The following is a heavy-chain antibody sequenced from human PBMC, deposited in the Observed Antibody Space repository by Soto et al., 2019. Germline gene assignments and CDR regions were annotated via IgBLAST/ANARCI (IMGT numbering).Heavy chain of an antibody. J-gene: IGHJ4*02. D-gene: IGHD3-3*01. Sequence: SETLSLTCAVYGGSFSGYYWSWIRQPPGKGLEWIGEINHSGSTNYNPSLKSRVTISVDTSKNQFSLKLSSVTAADTAVYYCARSDFWSRYYPYYWGQGTLVTVST. CDR3: ARSDFWSRYYPYY. V-gene: IGHV4-34*01. CDR1: GGSFSGYY. CDR2: INHSGST.